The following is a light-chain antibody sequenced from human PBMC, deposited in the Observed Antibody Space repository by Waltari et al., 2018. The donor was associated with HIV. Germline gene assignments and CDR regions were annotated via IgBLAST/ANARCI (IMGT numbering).Light chain of an antibody. CDR2: MSS. CDR1: QSLLHQNGKNY. Sequence: DVLLTQSPLSLAATPGESAAISCKSNQSLLHQNGKNYLDWYVKKPGQTPQLLMYMSSNLVAAVPVRFSGSGSGTDFTLKISRVEAEDVGLYYCMQALHTPITFGQGTRLEI. V-gene: IGKV2-28*01. CDR3: MQALHTPIT. J-gene: IGKJ5*01.